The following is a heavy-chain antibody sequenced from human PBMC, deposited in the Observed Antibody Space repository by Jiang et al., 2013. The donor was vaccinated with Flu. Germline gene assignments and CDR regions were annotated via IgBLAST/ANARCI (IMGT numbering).Heavy chain of an antibody. Sequence: GLLKPSETLSLTCTVSGGSISSYYWSWIRQPPGKGLEWIGYIYYSGSTNYNPSLKSRVTISVDTSKNQFSLKLSSVTAADTAVYYCARGGDSSSWFPSWFDPWGQGTLVTVSS. CDR1: GGSISSYY. J-gene: IGHJ5*02. V-gene: IGHV4-59*01. CDR3: ARGGDSSSWFPSWFDP. CDR2: IYYSGST. D-gene: IGHD6-13*01.